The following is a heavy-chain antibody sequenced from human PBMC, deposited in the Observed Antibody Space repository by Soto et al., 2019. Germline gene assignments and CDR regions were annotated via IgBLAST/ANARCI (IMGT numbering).Heavy chain of an antibody. CDR2: IYYSGST. J-gene: IGHJ6*02. CDR1: GGSISSGGYY. Sequence: SETLSLTCTVSGGSISSGGYYWSWIRQHPGKGLEWIGYIYYSGSTYYNPSLKSRVTISVDTSKNQFSLKLSSVTAADTAVYYCAWRKYFNYGMDVWGQGTTVTVSS. CDR3: AWRKYFNYGMDV. V-gene: IGHV4-31*03.